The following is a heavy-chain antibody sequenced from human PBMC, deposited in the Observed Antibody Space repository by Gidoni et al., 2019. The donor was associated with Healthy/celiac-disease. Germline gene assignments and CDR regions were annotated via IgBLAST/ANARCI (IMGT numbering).Heavy chain of an antibody. D-gene: IGHD6-19*01. CDR3: AKDRARIAVADYYFDY. V-gene: IGHV3-23*01. J-gene: IGHJ4*02. CDR1: GFPFSSYA. Sequence: EVQLLQSVGGLVQPGGSLRLSCAASGFPFSSYAMSWVRQAPGKGLEWVSAISGSGGSTYYADSVKGRFTISRDNSKNTLYLQMNSLRAEDTAVYYCAKDRARIAVADYYFDYWGQGTLVTVSS. CDR2: ISGSGGST.